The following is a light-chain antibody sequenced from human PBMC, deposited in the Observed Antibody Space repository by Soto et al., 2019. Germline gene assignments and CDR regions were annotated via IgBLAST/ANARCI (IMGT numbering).Light chain of an antibody. V-gene: IGKV1-6*01. CDR1: QGIGSD. CDR3: LQDHNLLT. Sequence: AIEMTQSPSSLSASVGDRVTITCRASQGIGSDLAWYQQRPGKAPQLLIYAVSSLRSGVPSRFSGSGSGTDFTLIISSLQIEDFATYYCLQDHNLLTFGGGTKVEI. J-gene: IGKJ4*01. CDR2: AVS.